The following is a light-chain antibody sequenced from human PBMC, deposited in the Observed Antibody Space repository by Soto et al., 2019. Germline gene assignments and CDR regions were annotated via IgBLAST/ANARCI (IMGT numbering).Light chain of an antibody. CDR2: DAS. CDR1: QSITNY. V-gene: IGKV3-11*01. Sequence: EIVLTQSPVTLSLSPGERATLSCRASQSITNYLAWYQQKPGQPPRLLIYDASTRATAIPVRFSGSGSGTDFTLTISSLEPEDSAVYYCQYRGIWPPGATFGGGTKVEIK. J-gene: IGKJ4*01. CDR3: QYRGIWPPGAT.